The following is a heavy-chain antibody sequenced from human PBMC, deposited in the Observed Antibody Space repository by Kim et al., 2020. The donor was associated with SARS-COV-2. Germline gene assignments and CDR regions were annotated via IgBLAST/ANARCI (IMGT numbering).Heavy chain of an antibody. D-gene: IGHD3-22*01. Sequence: GGSLRLSCAASGFTFSSYAMHWVRQAPGKGLEWVAVISYDGSNKYYADSVKGRFTISRDNSKNTLYLQMNSLRAEDTAVYYCAREYSSGYRFDYWGQGTLVTVSS. CDR2: ISYDGSNK. V-gene: IGHV3-30*04. CDR1: GFTFSSYA. J-gene: IGHJ4*02. CDR3: AREYSSGYRFDY.